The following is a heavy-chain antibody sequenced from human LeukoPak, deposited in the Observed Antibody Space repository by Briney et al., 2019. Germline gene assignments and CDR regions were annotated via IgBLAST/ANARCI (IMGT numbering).Heavy chain of an antibody. V-gene: IGHV3-53*01. J-gene: IGHJ4*02. CDR3: ARDWLYGGNGAFEY. CDR2: IYTGGST. D-gene: IGHD4-23*01. Sequence: GGSLRLSCAVSGFTVSDNYMYWVRQAPGKGLEWVSVIYTGGSTYYADSVKGRFTISRDNSKNTLYLQMNSLSAEDTAVYYCARDWLYGGNGAFEYWGQGALVTVSS. CDR1: GFTVSDNY.